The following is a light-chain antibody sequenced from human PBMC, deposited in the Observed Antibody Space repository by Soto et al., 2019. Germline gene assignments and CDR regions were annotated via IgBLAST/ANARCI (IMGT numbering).Light chain of an antibody. CDR1: QSMSNY. Sequence: DMQMTQSPSSLSASVGDRVTITCRASQSMSNYLAWFQQRPGKVPRRLVYAASSLQSGVPSRFSGSGSGTEFTLTISSLQPEDFGTYYCLQHTSYPWTFGQGTKVDIK. V-gene: IGKV1-17*01. J-gene: IGKJ1*01. CDR3: LQHTSYPWT. CDR2: AAS.